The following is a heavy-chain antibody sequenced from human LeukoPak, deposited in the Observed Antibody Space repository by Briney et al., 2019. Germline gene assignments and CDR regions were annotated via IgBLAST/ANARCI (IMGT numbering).Heavy chain of an antibody. J-gene: IGHJ4*02. D-gene: IGHD2-15*01. V-gene: IGHV4-59*01. Sequence: MASETLSLTCTVSGGSISSYYWSWIRQPPGKGLEWIGYIYYSGSTNYNPSLKSRVTISADTSKNQFSLKLSSVTAADTAVYYCARDCSGGSCFESWGQGTLVTVSS. CDR1: GGSISSYY. CDR3: ARDCSGGSCFES. CDR2: IYYSGST.